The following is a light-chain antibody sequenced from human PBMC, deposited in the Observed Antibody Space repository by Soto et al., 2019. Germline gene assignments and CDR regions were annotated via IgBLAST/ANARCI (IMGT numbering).Light chain of an antibody. Sequence: DIQMTQSPSSLSASVGDRVTITCRASRNVTNFLNWYQQKQGKAPDLMIYGASRLQIGVPSRFTGSSSETDCTLTISSLQPEDVATYFCQQSFSFPPTFGQGTRLEIK. V-gene: IGKV1-39*01. J-gene: IGKJ5*01. CDR3: QQSFSFPPT. CDR1: RNVTNF. CDR2: GAS.